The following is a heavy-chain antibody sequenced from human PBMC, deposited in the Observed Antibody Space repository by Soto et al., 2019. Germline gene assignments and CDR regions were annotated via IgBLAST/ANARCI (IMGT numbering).Heavy chain of an antibody. CDR1: GFTFSSYA. V-gene: IGHV3-23*01. CDR2: ISGSGGST. CDR3: AKDQGYCSGGSCYSSYFDY. D-gene: IGHD2-15*01. Sequence: PGGPLRLSCAASGFTFSSYAMSWVRQAPGKGLEWVSAISGSGGSTYYADSVKGRFTISRDNSKNTLYLQMNSLRAEDTAVYYCAKDQGYCSGGSCYSSYFDYWGQGTLVTVSS. J-gene: IGHJ4*02.